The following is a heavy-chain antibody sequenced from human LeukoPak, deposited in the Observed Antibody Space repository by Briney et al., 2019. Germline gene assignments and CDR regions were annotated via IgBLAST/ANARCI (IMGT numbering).Heavy chain of an antibody. V-gene: IGHV1-2*02. J-gene: IGHJ6*03. CDR1: GYTFTGYY. D-gene: IGHD3-9*01. CDR2: INPNSGGT. CDR3: ARGVYDTVYYYYYYMDV. Sequence: ASVKVSCKASGYTFTGYYMHWVRQAPGQGLEWMGWINPNSGGTNYAQKFQGRVTMTRDTSISTAYMELSSLRSEDMAVYYCARGVYDTVYYYYYYMDVWGKGTTVTISS.